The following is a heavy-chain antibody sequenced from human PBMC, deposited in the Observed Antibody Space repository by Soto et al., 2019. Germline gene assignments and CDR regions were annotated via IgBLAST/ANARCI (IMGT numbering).Heavy chain of an antibody. V-gene: IGHV3-30*18. J-gene: IGHJ2*01. CDR2: ISYDGSNK. CDR1: EFIESSSG. Sequence: AGCEFIESSSGTLSLQKETRKGLEWVAVISYDGSNKYYADSVKGRFTISRDNSKNTLYLQMNSLRAEDTAVYYCFKAEDGRRDL. CDR3: FKAEDGRRDL.